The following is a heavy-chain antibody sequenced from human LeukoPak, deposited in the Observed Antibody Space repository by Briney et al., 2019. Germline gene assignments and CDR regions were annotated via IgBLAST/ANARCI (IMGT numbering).Heavy chain of an antibody. D-gene: IGHD2-21*02. CDR1: GGSISSGGYS. CDR3: ARGGGDFSLDY. J-gene: IGHJ4*02. V-gene: IGHV4-30-2*01. Sequence: SQTLSLTCAVSGGSISSGGYSWSWIRQPPGKGLEWIGYIYHSGSTYYNPSLKSRVTISVVRSKNQFSLKLSSVTAADTAVYYCARGGGDFSLDYWGQGTLVTVSS. CDR2: IYHSGST.